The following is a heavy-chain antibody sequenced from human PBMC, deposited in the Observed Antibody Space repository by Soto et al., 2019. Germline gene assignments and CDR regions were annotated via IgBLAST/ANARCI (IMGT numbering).Heavy chain of an antibody. V-gene: IGHV4-30-4*01. CDR3: TSSYCSGGACNSPRSFYDMDV. CDR1: GGSISSGDYY. Sequence: SETLSLTCTVSGGSISSGDYYWSWIRQPPGKGLEWIGYIYYTGSTYYHPSLKSRVAMSVGTSKNQFSLKLSSVTAADTAVYYCTSSYCSGGACNSPRSFYDMDVWGQGTTVTVSS. J-gene: IGHJ6*02. D-gene: IGHD2-15*01. CDR2: IYYTGST.